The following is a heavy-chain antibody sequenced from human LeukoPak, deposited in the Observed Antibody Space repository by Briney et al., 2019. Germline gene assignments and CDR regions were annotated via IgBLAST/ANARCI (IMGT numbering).Heavy chain of an antibody. CDR3: ARDEGNYYDSSGHDAFDI. D-gene: IGHD3-22*01. CDR1: GYTFTGYY. CDR2: INPNSGGT. Sequence: ASVKVSCKASGYTFTGYYMHWVRQAPGQGLEWMGWINPNSGGTTYAQKFQGRVTMTRDTSISTAYMELSRLRSDDTAVYYCARDEGNYYDSSGHDAFDIWGQGTMVTVSS. J-gene: IGHJ3*02. V-gene: IGHV1-2*02.